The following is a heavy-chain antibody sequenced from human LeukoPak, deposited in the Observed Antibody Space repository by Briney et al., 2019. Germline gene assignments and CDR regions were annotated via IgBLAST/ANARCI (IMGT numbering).Heavy chain of an antibody. D-gene: IGHD6-19*01. V-gene: IGHV4-39*01. CDR2: IYYSGST. Sequence: PSETLSLTCTVSGGSISSSSYYWGWIRQPPGKGLEWIGSIYYSGSTYYNPSLKSRVTISIDTSKNQFSLKLSSVTAADTAVYYCARVSSGWYEWHWFDPWGQGTLVTVSS. CDR1: GGSISSSSYY. J-gene: IGHJ5*02. CDR3: ARVSSGWYEWHWFDP.